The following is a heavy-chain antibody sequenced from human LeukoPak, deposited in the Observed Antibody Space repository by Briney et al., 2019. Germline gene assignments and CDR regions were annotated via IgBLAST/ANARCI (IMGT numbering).Heavy chain of an antibody. D-gene: IGHD3-10*01. V-gene: IGHV1-8*01. CDR2: MNPNSGNT. J-gene: IGHJ5*02. CDR3: ARRRAVLWFGELLRGNNWFDP. Sequence: ASVKVSCKASGYTFTSYDINWVRQATGRGLEWMGWMNPNSGNTGYAQKLQGRVTMTRNTSISTAYMELSSLRAEDTAVYYGARRRAVLWFGELLRGNNWFDPWGQGTLVTVSS. CDR1: GYTFTSYD.